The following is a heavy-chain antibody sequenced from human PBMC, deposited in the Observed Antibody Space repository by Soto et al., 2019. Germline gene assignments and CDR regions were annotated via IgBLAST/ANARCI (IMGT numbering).Heavy chain of an antibody. J-gene: IGHJ4*02. CDR1: GFTFSDYY. CDR3: ARDRRGIAAAGSHFDY. Sequence: QVQLVESGGGLVKPGGSLRLSCAASGFTFSDYYMSWIRQAPGKGLEWVSYISPSSSYTNYADSVKGRFTISRDNANNSLYLQMNSLRAEDTAVYYCARDRRGIAAAGSHFDYWGQGTLVTVSS. D-gene: IGHD6-13*01. CDR2: ISPSSSYT. V-gene: IGHV3-11*05.